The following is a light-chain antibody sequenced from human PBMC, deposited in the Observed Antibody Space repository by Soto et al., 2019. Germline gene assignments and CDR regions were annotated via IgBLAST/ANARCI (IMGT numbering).Light chain of an antibody. CDR1: QSVLYSSNNKNY. V-gene: IGKV4-1*01. CDR3: QQHYSTPQTWT. J-gene: IGKJ1*01. CDR2: WAS. Sequence: DIVMTQSPDSLAVSLGERATINCKSSQSVLYSSNNKNYLAWYQQKPGQPPKLLIYWASTRESGVPDRFSGSGSGTDFTLTISSLQAEDVAVYYCQQHYSTPQTWTFGQGTKVEIK.